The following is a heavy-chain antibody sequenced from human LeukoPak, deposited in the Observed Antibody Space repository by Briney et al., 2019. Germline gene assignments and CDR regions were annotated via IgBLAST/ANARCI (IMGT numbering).Heavy chain of an antibody. J-gene: IGHJ4*02. CDR2: ISGSGANT. V-gene: IGHV3-23*01. D-gene: IGHD5-18*01. CDR1: GVTFSTYG. CDR3: AKRGGYDYGSHFDH. Sequence: GGSLRLSCTTSGVTFSTYGMAWVRHAPGTGLEWVSSISGSGANTNYADSVKGRLTISRDSSNNTLYLHMDRLRVDDTAVYFCAKRGGYDYGSHFDHWGQGALVTVSA.